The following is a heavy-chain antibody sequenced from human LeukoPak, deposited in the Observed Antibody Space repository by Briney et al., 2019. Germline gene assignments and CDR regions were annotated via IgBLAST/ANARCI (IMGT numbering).Heavy chain of an antibody. CDR1: GGSISSGSYY. CDR2: IYTSGST. Sequence: PSETLSLTCTVSGGSISSGSYYWSWIRQPAGKGLEWIGRIYTSGSTNYNPSLKSRVTISVDTSKNQFSLKLSSVTAADTAVYYCARGRVSSSTWYSTYYNYFYMDVWGKGTTVTVSS. CDR3: ARGRVSSSTWYSTYYNYFYMDV. J-gene: IGHJ6*03. V-gene: IGHV4-61*02. D-gene: IGHD1-1*01.